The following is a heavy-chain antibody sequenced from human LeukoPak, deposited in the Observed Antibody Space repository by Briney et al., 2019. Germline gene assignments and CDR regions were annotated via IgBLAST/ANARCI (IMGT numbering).Heavy chain of an antibody. CDR1: GFIFRNYW. D-gene: IGHD2-8*01. J-gene: IGHJ4*02. V-gene: IGHV4-4*02. Sequence: GSLRLSCAVSGFIFRNYWMSWVRQAPGKGLEWIGEINHSGSTNYNPSLKSRVTISVDTSKNQFSLKLSSVTAADTAVYYCASRGTGYCTNGVCSTTPPGGYWGQGTLVTVSS. CDR2: INHSGST. CDR3: ASRGTGYCTNGVCSTTPPGGY.